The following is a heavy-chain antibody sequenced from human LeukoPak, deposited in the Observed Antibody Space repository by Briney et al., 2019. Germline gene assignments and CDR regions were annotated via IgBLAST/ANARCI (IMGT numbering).Heavy chain of an antibody. D-gene: IGHD6-25*01. V-gene: IGHV3-21*01. J-gene: IGHJ4*02. CDR2: ISSSSSYI. Sequence: PGGSLRLSCAASGFTFSSYSMNWVRQAPGKGLEWVSSISSSSSYIYYADSVKGRFTISRDNAKNSLYLQMNSLRAEDTAVYYFARWGWQNSGWQGADYWGQGTLVTVSS. CDR1: GFTFSSYS. CDR3: ARWGWQNSGWQGADY.